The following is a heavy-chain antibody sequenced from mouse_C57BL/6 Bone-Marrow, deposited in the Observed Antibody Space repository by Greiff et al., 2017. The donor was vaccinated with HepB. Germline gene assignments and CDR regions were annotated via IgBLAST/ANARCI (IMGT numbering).Heavy chain of an antibody. CDR3: ARDYDYDGAWFAY. D-gene: IGHD2-4*01. Sequence: VQLQQSGPELVKPGASVKLSCKASGYTFTSYDINWVKQRPGQGLEWIGWIYPRDGSTKYNEKFKGKATLTVDTSSSTAYMELHSLTSEDSAVYFCARDYDYDGAWFAYWGQGTLVTVSA. CDR2: IYPRDGST. CDR1: GYTFTSYD. J-gene: IGHJ3*01. V-gene: IGHV1-85*01.